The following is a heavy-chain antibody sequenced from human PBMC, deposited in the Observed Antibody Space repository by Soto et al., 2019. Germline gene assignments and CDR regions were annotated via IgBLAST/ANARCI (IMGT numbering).Heavy chain of an antibody. V-gene: IGHV5-51*01. CDR2: IYHGDSDT. CDR3: AASIFYYGMDV. J-gene: IGHJ6*02. Sequence: GESLKISCKGSGYTFTNYWIGWVRQMPWKGLEWMGIIYHGDSDTKYNPSFQGQVTISADKSITTTYLRWTSLKASDTAIYYCAASIFYYGMDVWGQGTTITVSS. CDR1: GYTFTNYW.